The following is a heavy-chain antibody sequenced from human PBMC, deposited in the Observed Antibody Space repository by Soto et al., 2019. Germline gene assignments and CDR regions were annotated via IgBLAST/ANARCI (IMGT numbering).Heavy chain of an antibody. J-gene: IGHJ4*02. CDR2: IKQDENGK. CDR3: ATHDGPAAAGLVLDF. CDR1: GFTFSSRW. Sequence: EVHLEESGGGLVQPGGSLRLSCETSGFTFSSRWMTWVRQVPGKGLEWVANIKQDENGKDYVDSVKGRFTISRDNAKNSLYLQMNSLRAVDTAVYYCATHDGPAAAGLVLDFWGQGTLVTVSS. V-gene: IGHV3-7*02. D-gene: IGHD6-13*01.